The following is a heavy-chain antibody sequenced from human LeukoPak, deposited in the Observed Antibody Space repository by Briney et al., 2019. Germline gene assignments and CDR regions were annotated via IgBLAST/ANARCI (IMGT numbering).Heavy chain of an antibody. CDR2: ISSGGSTI. V-gene: IGHV3-11*01. J-gene: IGHJ4*02. D-gene: IGHD6-13*01. CDR3: ARRAAAGSCFDY. CDR1: GFTFSDYY. Sequence: GGSLTLSCAVSGFTFSDYYMSWLRQAPGKGLEWVSYISSGGSTISHADSVKGRFTISRDNAENSLYLQMNSLRAEDTAVYYCARRAAAGSCFDYWGQGTLVTVSS.